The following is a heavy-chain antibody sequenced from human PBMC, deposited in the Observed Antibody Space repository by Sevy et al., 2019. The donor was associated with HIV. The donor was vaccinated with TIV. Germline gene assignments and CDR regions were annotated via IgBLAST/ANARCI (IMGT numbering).Heavy chain of an antibody. J-gene: IGHJ6*02. CDR2: VYSGGAT. Sequence: GGYLRLSCAVSGFTLTNEFFSWVRQAPGKGLEWVAVVYSGGATYYAESVKGRFTISRDKSKSTLYLQMKSLRAEDTAVYYCARVGYCRGGTCFSGFYYAMDVWGQGTTVTVSS. V-gene: IGHV3-53*01. CDR1: GFTLTNEF. D-gene: IGHD2-15*01. CDR3: ARVGYCRGGTCFSGFYYAMDV.